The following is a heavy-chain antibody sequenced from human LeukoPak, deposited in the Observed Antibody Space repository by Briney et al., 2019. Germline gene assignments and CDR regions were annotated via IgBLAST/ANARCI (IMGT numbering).Heavy chain of an antibody. CDR2: INEDGSTT. V-gene: IGHV3-74*01. CDR1: GFTFSSNW. J-gene: IGHJ4*02. Sequence: GGSLRLSCAASGFTFSSNWMHWVRHAPGKGLVWVSRINEDGSTTNYADSVKGRSTIFRDNAKNTLYPQMNSLRAEDTAVYYCVRDLGGRSGHWGQGTLVTVSS. D-gene: IGHD1-26*01. CDR3: VRDLGGRSGH.